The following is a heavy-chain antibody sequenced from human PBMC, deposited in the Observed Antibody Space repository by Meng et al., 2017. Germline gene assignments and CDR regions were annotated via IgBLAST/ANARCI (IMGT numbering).Heavy chain of an antibody. D-gene: IGHD6-19*01. CDR3: ARDVSSGWQMTTYYYYGMDV. CDR1: EFTFSSYA. V-gene: IGHV3-7*01. J-gene: IGHJ6*02. Sequence: GESLKISCAASEFTFSSYAMSWVRQAPGKGLEWVANIKQDGSEKYYVDSVKGRFTISRDNAKNSLSLQMNSLRAEDTAVYYCARDVSSGWQMTTYYYYGMDVWGQGTTVTVSS. CDR2: IKQDGSEK.